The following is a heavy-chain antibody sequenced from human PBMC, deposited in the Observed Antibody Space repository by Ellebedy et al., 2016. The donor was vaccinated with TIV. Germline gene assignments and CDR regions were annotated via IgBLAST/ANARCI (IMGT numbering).Heavy chain of an antibody. D-gene: IGHD3-22*01. CDR2: INHSGST. CDR1: RGPFSGYY. V-gene: IGHV4-34*01. Sequence: SETLSLTCAVYRGPFSGYYWSWVRQPPGKGLEWIGEINHSGSTNYNPSLKSRVTISVDTSKNQFSLKLSSVTAADTAVYYCARSLYYYDSSGYLWGRGTLVTVSS. CDR3: ARSLYYYDSSGYL. J-gene: IGHJ2*01.